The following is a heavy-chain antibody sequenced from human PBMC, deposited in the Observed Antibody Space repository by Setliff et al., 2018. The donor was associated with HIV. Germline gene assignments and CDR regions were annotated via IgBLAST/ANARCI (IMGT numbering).Heavy chain of an antibody. CDR2: INQSGNT. J-gene: IGHJ2*01. Sequence: NHSETLSLTCAVYGGSLRGYYWSWVRQSPGRGLEWIGEINQSGNTNFNPSLKSRLIISVDTSKSQFSLKLTSVTAADTALYYCAREGGQGDSGSGSFYHRNFDLWGRGTLVTVSS. V-gene: IGHV4-34*01. CDR3: AREGGQGDSGSGSFYHRNFDL. D-gene: IGHD3-10*01. CDR1: GGSLRGYY.